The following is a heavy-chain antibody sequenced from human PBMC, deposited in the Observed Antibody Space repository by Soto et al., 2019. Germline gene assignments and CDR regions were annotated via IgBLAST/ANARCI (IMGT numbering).Heavy chain of an antibody. CDR1: GFTFSSYW. D-gene: IGHD3-9*01. CDR3: ARDREGSYDILTGYYYYYYYMDV. Sequence: GGSLRLSCAASGFTFSSYWMSWVRQAPGKGLEWVANIKQDGSEKYYVDSVKGRFTISRDNAKNSLYLQMNSLRAEDTAVYYCARDREGSYDILTGYYYYYYYMDVWGKGTTVTVSS. V-gene: IGHV3-7*01. J-gene: IGHJ6*03. CDR2: IKQDGSEK.